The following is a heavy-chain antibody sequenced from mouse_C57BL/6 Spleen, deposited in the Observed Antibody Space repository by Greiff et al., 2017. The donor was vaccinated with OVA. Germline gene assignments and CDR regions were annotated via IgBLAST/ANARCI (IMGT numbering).Heavy chain of an antibody. D-gene: IGHD2-1*01. J-gene: IGHJ4*01. Sequence: EVMLVESGGGLVQPGGSLKLSCAASGFTFSDYYMYWVRQTPEKRLEWVAYISNGGGSTYYPDTVKGRFTISRDNAKNTLYLQMSRLKSEDTAMYYCARDGNLYYAMDYWGQGTSVTVSS. CDR3: ARDGNLYYAMDY. V-gene: IGHV5-12*01. CDR2: ISNGGGST. CDR1: GFTFSDYY.